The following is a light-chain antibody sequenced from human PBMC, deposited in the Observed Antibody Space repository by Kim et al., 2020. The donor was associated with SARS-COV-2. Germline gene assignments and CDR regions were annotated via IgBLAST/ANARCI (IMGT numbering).Light chain of an antibody. CDR2: GKT. V-gene: IGLV3-19*01. CDR3: NSLDSSGNHWV. CDR1: SLRRYY. Sequence: LGPTVRITSQGNSLRRYYASRYQQRAGQGPVRVIYGKTHRPADMPDRFSGSSSGNTASLPITGAQAEDEADYYCNSLDSSGNHWVFGGGTQLAVL. J-gene: IGLJ3*02.